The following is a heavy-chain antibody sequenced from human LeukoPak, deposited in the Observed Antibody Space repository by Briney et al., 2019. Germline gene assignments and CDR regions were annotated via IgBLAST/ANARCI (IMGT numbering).Heavy chain of an antibody. Sequence: PGGSLTLSCAASAFTFSSNYMNWVRQAPGKGLEWVSVIYGDGNTYYTDSVKARFTISRDNSKNTVLLQRNSLRAEDTAVYYCARASFYYDSRALDPWGQGALVTVSS. CDR1: AFTFSSNY. CDR2: IYGDGNT. CDR3: ARASFYYDSRALDP. D-gene: IGHD3-22*01. J-gene: IGHJ5*02. V-gene: IGHV3-53*01.